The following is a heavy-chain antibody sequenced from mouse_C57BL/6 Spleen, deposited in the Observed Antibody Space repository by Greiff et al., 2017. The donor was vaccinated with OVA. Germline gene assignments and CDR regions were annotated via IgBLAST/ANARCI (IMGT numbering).Heavy chain of an antibody. D-gene: IGHD1-1*01. V-gene: IGHV10-1*01. J-gene: IGHJ4*01. CDR2: IRSKSNNYAT. CDR1: GFSFNTYA. CDR3: VRHVGSSTGAMDY. Sequence: DVQLVESGGGLVQPKGSLKLSCAASGFSFNTYAMNWVRQAPGKGLEWVARIRSKSNNYATYYADSVKDRFTISRDDSESMLYLQMNNLKTEDTAMYYCVRHVGSSTGAMDYWGQGTSVTVSS.